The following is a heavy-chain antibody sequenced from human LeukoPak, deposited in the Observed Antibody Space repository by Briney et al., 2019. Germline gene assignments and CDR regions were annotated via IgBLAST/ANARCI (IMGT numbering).Heavy chain of an antibody. CDR2: IYTSGST. D-gene: IGHD3-22*01. CDR1: GGSISSGSYY. CDR3: AKVATKGNYYDSSGYSLDY. Sequence: PSETLSLTCTVSGGSISSGSYYWSWIRQPAGKGLEWIGRIYTSGSTNYNPSLKSRVTISVDTSKNQFSLKLSSVTAADTAVFYCAKVATKGNYYDSSGYSLDYWGQGTLVTVSS. J-gene: IGHJ4*02. V-gene: IGHV4-61*02.